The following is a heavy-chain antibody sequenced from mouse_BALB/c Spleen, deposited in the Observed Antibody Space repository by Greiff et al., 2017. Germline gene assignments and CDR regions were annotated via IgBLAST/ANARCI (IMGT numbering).Heavy chain of an antibody. Sequence: VQLVESAAELARPGASVKMSCKASGYTFTSYTMHWVKQRPGQGLEWIGYINPSSGYTEYNQKFKDKTTLTADKSSSTAYMQLSSLTSEDSAVYYCARGGDLLYAMDYWGQGTSVTVSS. J-gene: IGHJ4*01. CDR3: ARGGDLLYAMDY. V-gene: IGHV1-4*02. CDR1: GYTFTSYT. CDR2: INPSSGYT. D-gene: IGHD2-1*01.